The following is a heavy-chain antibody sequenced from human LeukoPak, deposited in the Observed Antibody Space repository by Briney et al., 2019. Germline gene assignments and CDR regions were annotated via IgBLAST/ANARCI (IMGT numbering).Heavy chain of an antibody. Sequence: PGGSLRLSCAASGFTFSSYNINWVRQAPGKGLEWVSFISTTSSHIYYADSVKGRFTISRDNSKNTLYLQMNSLRAEDTAVYYCARRAGGYSHPYDYWGQGILVTVSS. CDR1: GFTFSSYN. CDR3: ARRAGGYSHPYDY. J-gene: IGHJ4*02. V-gene: IGHV3-21*04. D-gene: IGHD4-23*01. CDR2: ISTTSSHI.